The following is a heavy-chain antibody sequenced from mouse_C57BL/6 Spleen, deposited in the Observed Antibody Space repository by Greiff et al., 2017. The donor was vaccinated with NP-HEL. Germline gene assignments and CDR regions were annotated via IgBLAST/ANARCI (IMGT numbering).Heavy chain of an antibody. CDR3: ACDSSVVAY. CDR2: INPNNGGT. Sequence: VQLQQSGPELVKPGASVKISCKASGYTFTDYYMNWVQQSHGKSLEWIGDINPNNGGTSYNQKFKGKATLTVDKSSSTAYMELRSLTSEDSAVYYCACDSSVVAYWGQGTLVTVSA. J-gene: IGHJ3*01. D-gene: IGHD3-2*02. V-gene: IGHV1-26*01. CDR1: GYTFTDYY.